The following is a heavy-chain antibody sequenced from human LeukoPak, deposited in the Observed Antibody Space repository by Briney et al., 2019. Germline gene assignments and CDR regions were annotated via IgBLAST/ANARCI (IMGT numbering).Heavy chain of an antibody. V-gene: IGHV1-46*01. D-gene: IGHD5-24*01. J-gene: IGHJ3*02. CDR3: ARVRDGYNDAYDI. CDR1: GYTFTTYY. CDR2: ISPSGAIT. Sequence: ASVKVSCKASGYTFTTYYIHWVRQAPGQGLECMGIISPSGAITSYAQKFQGRVTMTSDMSTRTVYMELSSLRSEDTAVYYCARVRDGYNDAYDIWGQGTMVTVSS.